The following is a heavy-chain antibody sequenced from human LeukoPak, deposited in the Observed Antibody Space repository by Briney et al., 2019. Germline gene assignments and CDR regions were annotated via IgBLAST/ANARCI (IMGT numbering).Heavy chain of an antibody. CDR1: GYIFTNYA. CDR2: INADTGNT. Sequence: ASVKVSCKASGYIFTNYAIHWVRQAPGQRLEWMGWINADTGNTKYSQKVQGRVTITRDTSASTAYMELSSLRSEDTAVYYCARGGSGGTVGYFDYRDQGTLVTVSS. D-gene: IGHD3-10*01. CDR3: ARGGSGGTVGYFDY. V-gene: IGHV1-3*01. J-gene: IGHJ4*02.